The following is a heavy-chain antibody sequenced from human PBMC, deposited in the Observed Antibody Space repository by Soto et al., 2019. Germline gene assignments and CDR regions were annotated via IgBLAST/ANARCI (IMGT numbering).Heavy chain of an antibody. V-gene: IGHV3-23*01. CDR3: ARGGSVSGLYYFDY. D-gene: IGHD6-19*01. CDR2: FSGGSGST. Sequence: EVQLLESGGGLVQPGGSLRLSCAASGFTFSYYAMSWVRQTPGKGLEWISAFSGGSGSTYYADSVKGRFTISRDNSNSTLYLQMNSLGAEDTALYYCARGGSVSGLYYFDYWGQGALVTVSS. J-gene: IGHJ4*02. CDR1: GFTFSYYA.